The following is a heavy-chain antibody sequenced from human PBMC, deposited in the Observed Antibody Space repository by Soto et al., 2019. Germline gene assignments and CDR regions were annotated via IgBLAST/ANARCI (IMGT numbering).Heavy chain of an antibody. CDR1: GGSISSSNW. CDR3: ARDTQYYDFWSGFNWFDP. V-gene: IGHV4-4*02. CDR2: IYHSGST. Sequence: SETLSLTCAVSGGSISSSNWWSWVRQPPGKGLEWIGEIYHSGSTNYNPSLKSRVTISVDKSKNQFSLKLSSVTAADTAVYYCARDTQYYDFWSGFNWFDPWGQGTLVTVSS. D-gene: IGHD3-3*01. J-gene: IGHJ5*02.